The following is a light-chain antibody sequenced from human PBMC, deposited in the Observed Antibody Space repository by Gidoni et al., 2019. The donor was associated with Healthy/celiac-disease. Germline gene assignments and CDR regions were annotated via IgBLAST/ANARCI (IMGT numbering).Light chain of an antibody. V-gene: IGKV1-39*01. CDR3: QQSYSTPCS. J-gene: IGKJ2*04. Sequence: DIQMTQSPSSLSASVGDRVTITCRASQSISSYLNWYQQKPGKAPKLLIYAASSGSGSGTDFTLTISSLQPEDFATYYCQQSYSTPCSFGQGTKLEIK. CDR2: AAS. CDR1: QSISSY.